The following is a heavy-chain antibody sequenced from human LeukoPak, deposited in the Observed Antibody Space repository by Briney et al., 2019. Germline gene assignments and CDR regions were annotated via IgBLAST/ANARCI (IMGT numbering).Heavy chain of an antibody. Sequence: GGSLRLSCAASGFTFSSYWMHWDRQAPGKGLVWVSRINSDGSSTSYADSVKGRFTISRDNAKNTLYLQMNSLRAEDTAVYYCARVVCSGGSCSFDYWGQGTLVTVSS. CDR3: ARVVCSGGSCSFDY. CDR1: GFTFSSYW. D-gene: IGHD2-15*01. CDR2: INSDGSST. J-gene: IGHJ4*02. V-gene: IGHV3-74*01.